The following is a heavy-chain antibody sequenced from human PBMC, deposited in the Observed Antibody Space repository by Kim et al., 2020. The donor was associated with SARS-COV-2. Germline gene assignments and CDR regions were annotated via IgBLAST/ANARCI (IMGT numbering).Heavy chain of an antibody. J-gene: IGHJ4*02. V-gene: IGHV1-69*13. CDR1: GYTFSSYA. CDR3: ARGLGYYYGSGSTNPDY. CDR2: IIPSFGKA. Sequence: SVKVSCKASGYTFSSYAIRWVRQAPGQGLEWMGGIIPSFGKANYAQKFQGRVTITADESTSTAYMELSSLRSEDTAVYYCARGLGYYYGSGSTNPDYWGQGTLVTVSS. D-gene: IGHD3-10*01.